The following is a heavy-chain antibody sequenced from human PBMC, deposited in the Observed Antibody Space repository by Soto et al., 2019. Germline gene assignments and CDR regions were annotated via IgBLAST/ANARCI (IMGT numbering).Heavy chain of an antibody. V-gene: IGHV4-59*01. J-gene: IGHJ4*02. CDR2: IYYSGST. D-gene: IGHD6-13*01. CDR3: ARDRGSSWSTFDY. CDR1: GGSISSYY. Sequence: PSETLSLTCTVSGGSISSYYWSWIRQPPGKGLEWIEYIYYSGSTNYNPSLKSRVTISVDTSKNQFSLKLSSVTAADTAVYYCARDRGSSWSTFDYWGQGTLVTVSS.